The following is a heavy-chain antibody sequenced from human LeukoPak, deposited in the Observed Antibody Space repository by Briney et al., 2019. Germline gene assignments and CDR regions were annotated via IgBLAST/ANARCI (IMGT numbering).Heavy chain of an antibody. J-gene: IGHJ4*02. CDR2: IKEDGSGK. D-gene: IGHD1/OR15-1a*01. Sequence: PGGSLRLSCAASGFTFSGHWMTWVRQAPGKRLEWVANIKEDGSGKFYADSAEGRFTVSRDNAKNSLSLQMNSLGAEDTAVYYCARHIPRGNNYFDCWGQGTLVTVS. CDR1: GFTFSGHW. V-gene: IGHV3-7*01. CDR3: ARHIPRGNNYFDC.